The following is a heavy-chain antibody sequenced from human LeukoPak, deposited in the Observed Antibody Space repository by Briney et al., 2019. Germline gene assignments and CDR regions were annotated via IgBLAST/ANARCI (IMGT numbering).Heavy chain of an antibody. CDR2: IWYDGSNK. CDR1: GFTFSSYG. J-gene: IGHJ3*02. D-gene: IGHD7-27*01. V-gene: IGHV3-33*01. CDR3: ARDAGLTGRAFDI. Sequence: PGRSLRLSCAASGFTFSSYGMHWVRQAPGKGLEWVAVIWYDGSNKYYADSVKGRFTISRDNSKNTLYLQMNSLRAEDTAVYYCARDAGLTGRAFDIWGQGTMVTVSS.